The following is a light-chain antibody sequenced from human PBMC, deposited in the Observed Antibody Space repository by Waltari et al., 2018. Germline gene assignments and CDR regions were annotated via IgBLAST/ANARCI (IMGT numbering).Light chain of an antibody. Sequence: QSVLTQPPSASGTPGQRVTIACSGRSSDIGSNTVTWYQPLPGTAPRPLIYNNYYRPSGVPDRFSGSKSGTSASLAISGLQSEDEAVFYCATWDDSLKGFVFGSGTKVTVL. CDR2: NNY. V-gene: IGLV1-44*01. CDR1: SSDIGSNT. J-gene: IGLJ1*01. CDR3: ATWDDSLKGFV.